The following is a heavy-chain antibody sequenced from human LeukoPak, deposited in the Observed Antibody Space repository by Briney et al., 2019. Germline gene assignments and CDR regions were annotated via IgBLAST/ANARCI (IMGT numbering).Heavy chain of an antibody. J-gene: IGHJ4*02. D-gene: IGHD3-10*01. CDR2: IYYSGTS. CDR3: ATGRYYYGSEY. V-gene: IGHV4-59*01. Sequence: SETLPLTCTISGGSINDYFWSWIRQPPGKGLEWIGYIYYSGTSNYNPSLKSRVTISLDTSKNQFSLKLTSVTAADTAVYYCATGRYYYGSEYWGQGTLFTVSS. CDR1: GGSINDYF.